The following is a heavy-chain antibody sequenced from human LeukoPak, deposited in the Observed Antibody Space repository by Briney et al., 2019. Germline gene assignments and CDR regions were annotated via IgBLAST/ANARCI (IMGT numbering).Heavy chain of an antibody. V-gene: IGHV3-48*01. CDR3: ARDYKYAFDN. CDR1: GFTFSDYS. J-gene: IGHJ4*02. Sequence: GGSLRLSCAASGFTFSDYSMNWVRQAPGKGMEWISYIGIDSGNTNYADSVKGRFTISGDKAKNSLYLQMNSLRVEDTAVYYCARDYKYAFDNWGQGTLVTVSS. D-gene: IGHD5-24*01. CDR2: IGIDSGNT.